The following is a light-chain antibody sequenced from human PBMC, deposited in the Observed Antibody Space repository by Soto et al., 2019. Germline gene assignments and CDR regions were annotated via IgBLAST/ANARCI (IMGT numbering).Light chain of an antibody. J-gene: IGLJ1*01. Sequence: QSVLTKPPSASGSPGQSGTISCNGTKTDIGVYDFVSWYQHHPGKTPRLNIYEVVQRPSGVPVRFSGSKSGNTDSLTGSGLQAADEADYFCKSYAGSNTDVCGSGTKRTVL. V-gene: IGLV2-8*01. CDR3: KSYAGSNTDV. CDR2: EVV. CDR1: KTDIGVYDF.